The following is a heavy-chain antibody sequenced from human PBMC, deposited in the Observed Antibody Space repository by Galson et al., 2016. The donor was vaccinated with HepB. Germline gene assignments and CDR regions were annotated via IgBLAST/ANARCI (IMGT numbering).Heavy chain of an antibody. CDR1: GFTVSTNY. CDR3: SREMTGSYFD. V-gene: IGHV3-7*01. D-gene: IGHD3-10*01. J-gene: IGHJ4*02. Sequence: SLRLSCAASGFTVSTNYMSWVRQAPGKGLEWVANIRGDGIVSYYAESVRGRFTISRDNAKTSLYLQMNGLRVDETAVYYGSREMTGSYFDWGQGTLVAVSS. CDR2: IRGDGIVS.